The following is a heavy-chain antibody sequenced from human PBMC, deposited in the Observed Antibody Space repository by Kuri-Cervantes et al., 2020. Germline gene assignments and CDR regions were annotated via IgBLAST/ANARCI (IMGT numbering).Heavy chain of an antibody. Sequence: ESLKISCTVSGGSISSYYWSWIRQPPGKGLEWIGYIYYSGSTNYNPSLRSRVTISVDTSNNQFSLNLDSVTAADMAVYYCARGAGDSRGTDFDYWGQGTLVTVSS. CDR3: ARGAGDSRGTDFDY. V-gene: IGHV4-59*01. CDR1: GGSISSYY. J-gene: IGHJ4*02. D-gene: IGHD3-22*01. CDR2: IYYSGST.